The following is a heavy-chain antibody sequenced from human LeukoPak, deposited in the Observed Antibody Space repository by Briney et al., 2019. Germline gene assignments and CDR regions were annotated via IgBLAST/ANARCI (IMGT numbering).Heavy chain of an antibody. CDR1: GGSISSSSYY. CDR3: ARGIWEGPAGSGYQGGIDY. CDR2: IYYSGST. V-gene: IGHV4-39*07. Sequence: SETLSLTCTVSGGSISSSSYYWGWIRQPPGKGLEWIGSIYYSGSTYYNPSLKSRVTISVDTSKNQFSLKLSSVAAADTAVYYCARGIWEGPAGSGYQGGIDYWGQGTLVTVSS. D-gene: IGHD3-10*01. J-gene: IGHJ4*02.